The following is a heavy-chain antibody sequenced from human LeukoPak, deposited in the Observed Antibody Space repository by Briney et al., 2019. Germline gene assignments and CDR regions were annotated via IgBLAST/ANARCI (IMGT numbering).Heavy chain of an antibody. J-gene: IGHJ4*02. CDR1: GGSISSGGYY. V-gene: IGHV4-31*03. CDR3: ARSSTSCPVFDY. Sequence: SQTLSLTCTFSGGSISSGGYYWSWIRQHPGKGLEWVGYIYYSGSTYYNPSLKSRVTISVDTSKNQFSLKLSSVTAADTAVYYCARSSTSCPVFDYWGQGTLVTVSS. D-gene: IGHD2-2*01. CDR2: IYYSGST.